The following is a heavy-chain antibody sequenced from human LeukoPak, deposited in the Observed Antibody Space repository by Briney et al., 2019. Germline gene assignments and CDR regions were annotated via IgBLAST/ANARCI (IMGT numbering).Heavy chain of an antibody. CDR3: ATIFDV. J-gene: IGHJ4*02. CDR2: IDDSGSGT. CDR1: GFTVTSNW. V-gene: IGHV3-74*01. Sequence: PGGSLRLSCAAFGFTVTSNWIHWVRQAPGKGLVWVSRIDDSGSGTSYADSVKGRFTISRDTAKNTVYLQMNSLRVDDTAVYYCATIFDVWGQGTLVTVSS.